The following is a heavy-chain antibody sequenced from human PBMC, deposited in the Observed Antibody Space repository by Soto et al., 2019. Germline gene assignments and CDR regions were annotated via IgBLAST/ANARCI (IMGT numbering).Heavy chain of an antibody. CDR2: IYYSGST. D-gene: IGHD1-26*01. Sequence: SETLSLTCTVSGGSISSGGYYWSWIRQHPGKGLEWIGDIYYSGSTYYNPSLKSRVTISVDTSKNQFSLKLSSVTAADTAVYYCARAGGNHTGKEAFDIWGQGTMVTVSS. CDR3: ARAGGNHTGKEAFDI. J-gene: IGHJ3*02. CDR1: GGSISSGGYY. V-gene: IGHV4-31*03.